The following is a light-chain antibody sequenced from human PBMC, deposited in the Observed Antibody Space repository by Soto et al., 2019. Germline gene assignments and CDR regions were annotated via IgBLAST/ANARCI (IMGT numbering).Light chain of an antibody. J-gene: IGKJ3*01. CDR3: QQYDNLPPFT. Sequence: DIPMTQSPSSLSASVGDRVTITCQASQDISNYLNWYQQKPGKAPKLLIYDASNLETGVPSRFSGSGSGTDFTFTISSLHPEDIATDYCQQYDNLPPFTFGPGTKVDIK. CDR2: DAS. V-gene: IGKV1-33*01. CDR1: QDISNY.